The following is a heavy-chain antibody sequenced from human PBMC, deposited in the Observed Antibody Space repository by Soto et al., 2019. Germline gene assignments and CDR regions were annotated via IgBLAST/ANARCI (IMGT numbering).Heavy chain of an antibody. J-gene: IGHJ4*02. CDR1: GYTFTSYG. V-gene: IGHV1-18*01. CDR2: ISAHNGNT. CDR3: ARGRYGDY. Sequence: QVHLVQSGAEVKKPGASVKVSCKVSGYTFTSYGITWLRQAPGQGLEWMGWISAHNGNTDYAQRLQGRVTVTRDTSTSTAYMELRSLRSDDTAVYYCARGRYGDYWGQGALVTVSS. D-gene: IGHD1-1*01.